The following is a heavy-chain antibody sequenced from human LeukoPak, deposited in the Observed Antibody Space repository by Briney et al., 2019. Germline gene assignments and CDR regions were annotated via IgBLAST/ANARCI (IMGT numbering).Heavy chain of an antibody. CDR2: VIPIFGTA. CDR1: GYCFTSNY. Sequence: VASVKVSCKASGYCFTSNYIHWVRQAPGQGLEWMGGVIPIFGTANYAQKFQGRVTITADESTSTAYMELSSLRSEDTAVYYCARDGAEDSYPFEDGMDVWGQGTTVTVSS. V-gene: IGHV1-69*13. J-gene: IGHJ6*02. CDR3: ARDGAEDSYPFEDGMDV. D-gene: IGHD1-26*01.